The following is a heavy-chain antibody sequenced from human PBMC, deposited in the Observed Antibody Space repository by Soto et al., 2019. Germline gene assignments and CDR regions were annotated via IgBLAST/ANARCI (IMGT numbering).Heavy chain of an antibody. CDR3: ARAMDYRGNFDY. CDR2: IYYSGST. Sequence: QVQLQESGPGLVKPSQTLSLTCTVSGGSISSGGYYWSWIRQHPGKGLEWIGYIYYSGSTYYNPSLKSRXXIXVXRSKNQFSLKLSSVTAADTAVYYCARAMDYRGNFDYWGQGTLVTVSS. V-gene: IGHV4-31*03. D-gene: IGHD4-4*01. CDR1: GGSISSGGYY. J-gene: IGHJ4*02.